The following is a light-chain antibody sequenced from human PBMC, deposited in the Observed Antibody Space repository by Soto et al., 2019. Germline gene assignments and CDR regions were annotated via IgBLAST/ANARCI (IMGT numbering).Light chain of an antibody. J-gene: IGKJ1*01. Sequence: DIEVTQSPSFLSASVGDRVTITCGASQGISSYLAWYQQKPGKAPDLLIYGASTLQSGVPPRFSGSGYGTDFNLTITNMQTEDSATYYCQQTYSAPWTFGQGTKVDIK. V-gene: IGKV1-39*01. CDR3: QQTYSAPWT. CDR1: QGISSY. CDR2: GAS.